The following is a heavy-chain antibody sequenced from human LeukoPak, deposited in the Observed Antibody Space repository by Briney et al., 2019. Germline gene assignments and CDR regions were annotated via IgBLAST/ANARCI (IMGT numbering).Heavy chain of an antibody. CDR1: GGSFSGYY. CDR2: INHSGST. CDR3: ARLQPQEYYFDF. Sequence: PSGTLSLTCAVYGGSFSGYYWTWMRQPPGKGLEWIGEINHSGSTNYNPSLKSRLTISVDTSKNQFSLKLSSVTAADTAVYYCARLQPQEYYFDFWAQGTLVTVSS. J-gene: IGHJ4*02. V-gene: IGHV4-34*01. D-gene: IGHD3-16*01.